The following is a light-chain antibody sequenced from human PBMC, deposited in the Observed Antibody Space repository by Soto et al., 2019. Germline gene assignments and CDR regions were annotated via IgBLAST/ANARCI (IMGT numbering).Light chain of an antibody. V-gene: IGKV3-20*01. CDR3: QQYVSSQWT. Sequence: EIVLTHSPGTLSLSPGERSTLSCRASQNVSSSYLAFYQQKPGQAPRLLIYVASSRATGIPDRFSGGGSGTDATITVRRLEPEDCAVYSCQQYVSSQWTFDHG. J-gene: IGKJ1*01. CDR1: QNVSSSY. CDR2: VAS.